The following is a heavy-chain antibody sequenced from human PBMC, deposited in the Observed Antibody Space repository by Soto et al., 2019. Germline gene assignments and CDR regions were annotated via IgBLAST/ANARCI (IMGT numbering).Heavy chain of an antibody. J-gene: IGHJ6*02. CDR3: AKDLAGYSYGRVLGPHQYYYGMDV. CDR2: ISYDGSNK. D-gene: IGHD5-18*01. Sequence: GGSLRLSCAASGFTFSSYGMHWVRQAPGKGLEWVAVISYDGSNKYYADSVKGRFTISRDNSKNTLYLQMNSLRAEDTAVYYCAKDLAGYSYGRVLGPHQYYYGMDVWGQGTTVTVSS. CDR1: GFTFSSYG. V-gene: IGHV3-30*18.